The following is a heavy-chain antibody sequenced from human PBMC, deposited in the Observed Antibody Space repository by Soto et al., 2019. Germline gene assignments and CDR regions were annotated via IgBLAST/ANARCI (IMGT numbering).Heavy chain of an antibody. D-gene: IGHD6-19*01. CDR3: ARHYSSGSRNWFDP. J-gene: IGHJ5*02. V-gene: IGHV4-39*01. Sequence: PSETLSLTCSVSGGSINGSSYFWGWVRQPPGKGLEWIGSIYYSGSTYYNPSLRSRVTISVDTSKNQFSLKLSSVTAADTAVFYCARHYSSGSRNWFDPWGQGTLVTVS. CDR1: GGSINGSSYF. CDR2: IYYSGST.